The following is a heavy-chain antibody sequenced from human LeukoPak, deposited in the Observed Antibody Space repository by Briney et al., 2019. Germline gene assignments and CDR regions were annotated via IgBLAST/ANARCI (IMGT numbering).Heavy chain of an antibody. J-gene: IGHJ4*02. V-gene: IGHV4-59*08. Sequence: PSETLSLTCTVSGGSISSYYWSWIRQPPGKGLEWIGYIYYSGSTNYNPSLKSRVTISVDTSKNQFSLKLSSVTAADTAVYYCASQIDYGGETDYWGQGTLVTVSS. CDR2: IYYSGST. D-gene: IGHD4-23*01. CDR3: ASQIDYGGETDY. CDR1: GGSISSYY.